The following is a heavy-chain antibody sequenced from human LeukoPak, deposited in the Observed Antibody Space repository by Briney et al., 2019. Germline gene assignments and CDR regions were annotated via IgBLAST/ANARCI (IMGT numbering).Heavy chain of an antibody. CDR2: INPNSGGT. V-gene: IGHV1-2*02. CDR1: GYTFTGYY. Sequence: ASVNVSCKASGYTFTGYYMYWVRQAPGQGLEWMGWINPNSGGTNYAQKFQGRFTMTRDTSISTAYMDLSRLKSDDRDVYYCARDEPGIVVVTAAPSHWGQGTLVTVSS. CDR3: ARDEPGIVVVTAAPSH. D-gene: IGHD2-2*01. J-gene: IGHJ4*02.